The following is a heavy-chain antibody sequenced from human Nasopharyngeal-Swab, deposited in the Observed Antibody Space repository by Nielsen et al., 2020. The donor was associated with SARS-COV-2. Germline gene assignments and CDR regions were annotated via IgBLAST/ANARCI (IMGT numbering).Heavy chain of an antibody. D-gene: IGHD3-9*01. Sequence: KISCAASGFTFSSYAISWVRQAPRQGLEWMGGIIPIFGTANYAQKFQGRVTITADESTSTAYMELSSLRSEDTAVYYCARGPYYDILTGYYPFDYWGQGTLVTVSS. CDR3: ARGPYYDILTGYYPFDY. J-gene: IGHJ4*02. CDR2: IIPIFGTA. CDR1: GFTFSSYA. V-gene: IGHV1-69*01.